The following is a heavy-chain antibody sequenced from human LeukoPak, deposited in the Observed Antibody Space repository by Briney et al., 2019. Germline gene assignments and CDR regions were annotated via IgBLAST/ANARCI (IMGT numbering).Heavy chain of an antibody. V-gene: IGHV5-51*01. CDR3: ARRYRSGWYFDGKAPFQH. D-gene: IGHD6-19*01. CDR1: GYSFTSYW. Sequence: GESLKISCKGSGYSFTSYWIGWVRQMPGKGLEWMGIIYPGDSDTRYSPSFQGQVTISADKSISTAYLQWSSLKASDTAMYYCARRYRSGWYFDGKAPFQHWGQGTLVTVSS. CDR2: IYPGDSDT. J-gene: IGHJ1*01.